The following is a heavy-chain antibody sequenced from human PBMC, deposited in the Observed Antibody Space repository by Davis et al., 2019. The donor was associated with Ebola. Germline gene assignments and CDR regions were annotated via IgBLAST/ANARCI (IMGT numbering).Heavy chain of an antibody. J-gene: IGHJ4*02. V-gene: IGHV5-51*01. CDR1: GYSFISYW. CDR3: ARHVRYCGGDCYFDY. Sequence: GESLKISCKGSGYSFISYWIGWVRQMPGKGLEWMGIIYPGDSDTRYSPSFQGQATISADKSISTAYLQWSSLKASDTAMYYCARHVRYCGGDCYFDYWGQGTLVTVSS. D-gene: IGHD2-21*01. CDR2: IYPGDSDT.